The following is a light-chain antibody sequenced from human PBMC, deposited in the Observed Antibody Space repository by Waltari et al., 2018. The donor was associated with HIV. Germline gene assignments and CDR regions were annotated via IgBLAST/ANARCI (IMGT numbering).Light chain of an antibody. Sequence: DIQMTQSPSSLSASVGDRVTITCRASQSITSYLTWYQQKPGKAPNLLIYATSSLQSAVPSRFSGSGYGTDFTLTIRSLQPEDSATYYCQQSYNSPWTFGQGTKVEI. CDR2: ATS. V-gene: IGKV1-39*01. CDR1: QSITSY. J-gene: IGKJ1*01. CDR3: QQSYNSPWT.